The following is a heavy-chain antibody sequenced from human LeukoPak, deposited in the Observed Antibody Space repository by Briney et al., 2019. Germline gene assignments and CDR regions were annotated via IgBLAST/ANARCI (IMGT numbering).Heavy chain of an antibody. D-gene: IGHD3-3*01. V-gene: IGHV3-48*02. CDR3: ARDGDFWSGPDYYYYYGMDV. CDR2: ISSSSSTI. CDR1: GFTFSSYS. Sequence: GGSLRLSCAASGFTFSSYSMNWVRQAPGKGLEWVSYISSSSSTIYYADSVKGRFTISRDNAKNSLYLQMNSLRDEDTAVYYCARDGDFWSGPDYYYYYGMDVWGQGTTVTVSS. J-gene: IGHJ6*02.